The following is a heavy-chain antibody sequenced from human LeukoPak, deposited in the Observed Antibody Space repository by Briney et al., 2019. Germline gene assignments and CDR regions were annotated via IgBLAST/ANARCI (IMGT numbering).Heavy chain of an antibody. J-gene: IGHJ3*01. CDR3: ARANYYGSGKKDLDY. D-gene: IGHD3-10*01. CDR2: MNPNSGNT. CDR1: GYTFTTYD. Sequence: ASVKVSCKASGYTFTTYDINWVRQATGQGLEWMGWMNPNSGNTGYAQKFQGRVTMTRNTSMSTAYMELNSLRSEDTAVYYCARANYYGSGKKDLDYWGQGTMVTVSS. V-gene: IGHV1-8*01.